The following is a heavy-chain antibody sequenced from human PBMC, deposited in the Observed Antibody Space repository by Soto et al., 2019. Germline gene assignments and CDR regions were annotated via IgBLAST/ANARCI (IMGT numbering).Heavy chain of an antibody. CDR2: VYHSGAT. Sequence: PSETLSLTCTLSVYSMTSGFYWAWSRQPPGKGLEGIGSVYHSGATYYNSSLQGRVSISVDTSKNHFCLKLISVTAADTGTYYCARKRSFMRPTGWFEPWGQGSQVTVSS. CDR3: ARKRSFMRPTGWFEP. CDR1: VYSMTSGFY. V-gene: IGHV4-38-2*02. D-gene: IGHD6-19*01. J-gene: IGHJ5*02.